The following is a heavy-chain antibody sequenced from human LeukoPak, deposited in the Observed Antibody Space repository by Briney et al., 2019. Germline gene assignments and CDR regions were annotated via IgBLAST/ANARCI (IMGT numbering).Heavy chain of an antibody. CDR1: GGSISSYY. J-gene: IGHJ4*02. V-gene: IGHV4-59*12. CDR3: ARARPPSIVGATGHDY. Sequence: SETLSLTCTVSGGSISSYYWSWIRQPPGKGLEWIGYIYYSGSTNYNPSLKSRVTISVDTSKNQFSLKLTSVTAADTAVYYCARARPPSIVGATGHDYWGQGTLVTVSS. D-gene: IGHD1-26*01. CDR2: IYYSGST.